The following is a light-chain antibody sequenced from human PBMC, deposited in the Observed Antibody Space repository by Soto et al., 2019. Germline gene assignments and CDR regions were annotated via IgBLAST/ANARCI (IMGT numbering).Light chain of an antibody. Sequence: EIVLTQSPGTLSLSPGERATLSCRASQSVTSNYLAWYQQTPGQAPRLLFFGASIRATGIPDRFSGSRSGTDFTLSISRLEPEYAAVYHCQQYGSSTTTFGQGTKVEIK. CDR3: QQYGSSTTT. V-gene: IGKV3-20*01. J-gene: IGKJ1*01. CDR2: GAS. CDR1: QSVTSNY.